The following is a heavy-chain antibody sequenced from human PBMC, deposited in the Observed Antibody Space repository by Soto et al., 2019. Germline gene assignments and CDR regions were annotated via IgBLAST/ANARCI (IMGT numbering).Heavy chain of an antibody. Sequence: RESXRLSCEASVLICISYSINWVRQAPGKGLQWVSSITGSSDYTSYIASVKGRFTISRDNSKNTLYLQMNSLRAEDTDVYFCAKEQTNGAHYDLDYWSQGTLVTVSS. CDR1: VLICISYS. J-gene: IGHJ4*02. D-gene: IGHD3-3*01. V-gene: IGHV3-23*01. CDR2: ITGSSDYT. CDR3: AKEQTNGAHYDLDY.